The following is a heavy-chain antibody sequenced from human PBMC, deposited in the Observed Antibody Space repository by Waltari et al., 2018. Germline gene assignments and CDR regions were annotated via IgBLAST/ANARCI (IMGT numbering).Heavy chain of an antibody. Sequence: QVQLQESGPGLVKPSQTLSLTCTVSGGSISSGGYYWSWLRQHPGKGLEWIGYIYYSGSTYYNPSLKSRVTISVDTSKNQFSLKLSSVTAADTAVYYSARAFSGYHPPDYWGQGTLVTVSS. J-gene: IGHJ4*02. CDR2: IYYSGST. CDR1: GGSISSGGYY. V-gene: IGHV4-31*03. D-gene: IGHD5-12*01. CDR3: ARAFSGYHPPDY.